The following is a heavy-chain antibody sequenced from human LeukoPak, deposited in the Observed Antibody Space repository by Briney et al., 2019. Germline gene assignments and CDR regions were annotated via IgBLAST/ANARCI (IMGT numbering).Heavy chain of an antibody. CDR1: GYTLSDYY. CDR2: INPNNGDT. Sequence: ASVKVSFKASGYTLSDYYMHWVRQAPGQGLEWMAWINPNNGDTNYAQNLQGRVTLTSDTAINTAYMELSRLRSDDTAVYFCARVVAGGVIWAYWGQGTLVTVPS. D-gene: IGHD3-16*01. V-gene: IGHV1-2*02. CDR3: ARVVAGGVIWAY. J-gene: IGHJ4*02.